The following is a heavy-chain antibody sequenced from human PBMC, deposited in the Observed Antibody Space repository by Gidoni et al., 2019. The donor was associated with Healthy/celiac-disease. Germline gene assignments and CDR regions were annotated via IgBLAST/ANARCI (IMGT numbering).Heavy chain of an antibody. CDR1: GFTFSSYS. D-gene: IGHD5-12*01. Sequence: EVQLVESGGGLVQPGGSLRLSCAASGFTFSSYSMNWVRQAPGKGLEWVSYISSSSSTIYYADSVKGRFTISRDNAKNSLYLQMNSLRDDDTAVYYCARARERLGDYWGQGTLVTVSS. J-gene: IGHJ4*02. CDR3: ARARERLGDY. V-gene: IGHV3-48*02. CDR2: ISSSSSTI.